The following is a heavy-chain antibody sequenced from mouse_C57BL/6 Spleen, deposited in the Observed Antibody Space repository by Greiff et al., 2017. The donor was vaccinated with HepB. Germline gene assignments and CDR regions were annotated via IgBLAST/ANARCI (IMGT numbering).Heavy chain of an antibody. J-gene: IGHJ2*01. CDR2: IDPETGGT. V-gene: IGHV1-15*01. D-gene: IGHD1-1*01. CDR1: GYTFTDYE. Sequence: QVQLQESGAELVRPGASVTLSCKASGYTFTDYEMHWVKQTPVHGLEWIGAIDPETGGTAYNQKFKGKAILTADKSSSTAYMELRSLTSEDSAVYYCTSYYGSSLDYWGQGTTLTVSS. CDR3: TSYYGSSLDY.